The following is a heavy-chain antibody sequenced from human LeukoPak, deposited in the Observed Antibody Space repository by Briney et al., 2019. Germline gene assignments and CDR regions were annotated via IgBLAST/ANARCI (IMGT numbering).Heavy chain of an antibody. CDR3: AKDFYCSSTSCSIFDY. Sequence: GGSLRLSCAASGFTFPRYSLTWFRQAPGKGLEWVSTISNSGSDTYYAESVQGRFTISRDNSENTLYLQMNSLRAEDTAVYYCAKDFYCSSTSCSIFDYWGQGTLVTVSS. V-gene: IGHV3-23*01. D-gene: IGHD2-2*01. J-gene: IGHJ4*02. CDR1: GFTFPRYS. CDR2: ISNSGSDT.